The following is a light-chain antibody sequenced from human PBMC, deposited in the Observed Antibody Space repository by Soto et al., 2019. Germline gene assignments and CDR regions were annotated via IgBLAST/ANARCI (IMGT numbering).Light chain of an antibody. CDR3: SGYSGSSAPVV. CDR1: SSDVGGYNY. J-gene: IGLJ2*01. V-gene: IGLV2-14*01. Sequence: QSVLTQPASVSGSPGQSITISCTGTSSDVGGYNYVSWYQQHPGKAPNLIIFDVSNPPSGVSKRFSGSMSGNSASLTISGVHAEEEADYYCSGYSGSSAPVVFGGGTKVTV. CDR2: DVS.